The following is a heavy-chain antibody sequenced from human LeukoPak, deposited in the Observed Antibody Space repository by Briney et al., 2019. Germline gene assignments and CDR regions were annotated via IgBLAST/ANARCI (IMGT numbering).Heavy chain of an antibody. J-gene: IGHJ5*02. CDR3: ARDSGTTGEVKFDP. CDR1: GGSISSYY. D-gene: IGHD3-10*01. Sequence: PSETLSLTCTVAGGSISSYYWSWIRQPPGKGLEWIGYIYYSGSTNYNPSLKSRVTISVDTSKNQFSLKLSSVTAADTAVYYCARDSGTTGEVKFDPWGQGTLVTVSS. V-gene: IGHV4-59*01. CDR2: IYYSGST.